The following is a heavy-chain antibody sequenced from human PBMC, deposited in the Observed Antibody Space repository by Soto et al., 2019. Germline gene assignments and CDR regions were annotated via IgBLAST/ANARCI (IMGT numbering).Heavy chain of an antibody. Sequence: QVQLMQSGAEVKKPGASVKVSCKASGDTFTDYYIHWVRQAPGQGLEWMGTVNPSGGHTTYAQHFLGRVTMTRDTSTSTLSMELTSLTSAATAIYYCARGGHVVVVTAALDYWGQGTLVTVSS. CDR1: GDTFTDYY. CDR2: VNPSGGHT. CDR3: ARGGHVVVVTAALDY. J-gene: IGHJ4*02. D-gene: IGHD2-21*02. V-gene: IGHV1-46*01.